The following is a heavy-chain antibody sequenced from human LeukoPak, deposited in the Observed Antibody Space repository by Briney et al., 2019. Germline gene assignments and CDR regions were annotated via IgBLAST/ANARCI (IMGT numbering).Heavy chain of an antibody. D-gene: IGHD6-13*01. CDR1: GGTFSSYA. CDR3: ARGPSRIAAAGRGVYGMDV. Sequence: SVKVSCKASGGTFSSYAISWVRQAPGQGLEWMGRIIPILGIANYAQKFQGRVTMTRNTSISTAYMELSSLRSEDTAVYYCARGPSRIAAAGRGVYGMDVWGQGTTVTVSS. V-gene: IGHV1-69*04. J-gene: IGHJ6*02. CDR2: IIPILGIA.